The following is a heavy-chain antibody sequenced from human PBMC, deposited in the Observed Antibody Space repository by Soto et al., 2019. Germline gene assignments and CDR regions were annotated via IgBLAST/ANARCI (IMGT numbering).Heavy chain of an antibody. J-gene: IGHJ4*02. V-gene: IGHV4-34*01. CDR3: ARRPRYFDWLSDR. Sequence: PSETLSLTCAVYGGSFSGYYWSWIRQPPGKGLEWIGEINHSGSTNYNPSLKSRVTISVDTSKNQFSLKLSSVTAADTAVYYCARRPRYFDWLSDRWGQGTLVTVSS. CDR1: GGSFSGYY. D-gene: IGHD3-9*01. CDR2: INHSGST.